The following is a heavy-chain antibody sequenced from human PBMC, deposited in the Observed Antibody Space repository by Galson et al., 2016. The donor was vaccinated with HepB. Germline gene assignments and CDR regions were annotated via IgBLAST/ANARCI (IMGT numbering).Heavy chain of an antibody. D-gene: IGHD6-19*01. Sequence: SLRLSCAASGFTFSDYFMSWLRQAPGKGLEWVSVISYTGGTYYAYSVKGRFTISRDNSKNTMYLQMNSLRAEDTAVYYCVGGWYAYWGRGTLVTVSS. CDR3: VGGWYAY. CDR2: ISYTGGT. J-gene: IGHJ4*02. CDR1: GFTFSDYF. V-gene: IGHV3-53*01.